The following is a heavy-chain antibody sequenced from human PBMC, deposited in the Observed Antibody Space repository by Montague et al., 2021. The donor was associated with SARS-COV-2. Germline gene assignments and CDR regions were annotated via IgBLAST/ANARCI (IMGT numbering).Heavy chain of an antibody. CDR1: GASISSRSYY. J-gene: IGHJ4*02. V-gene: IGHV4-39*01. D-gene: IGHD3-3*01. CDR3: ATLPSSTTIFGVVQGYYFDD. Sequence: SETLSLTCTVSGASISSRSYYWGWIRQPPGEGLEWIGFKYYSGSTYYNPTLKSRVTISVDTSKNQFSLKLSSVTAADTAVYYCATLPSSTTIFGVVQGYYFDDWGQGTLVTVSS. CDR2: KYYSGST.